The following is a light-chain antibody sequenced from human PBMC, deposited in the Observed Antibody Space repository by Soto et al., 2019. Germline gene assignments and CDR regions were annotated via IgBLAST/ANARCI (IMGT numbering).Light chain of an antibody. Sequence: QSVLTQPPSVSGAPGQRVTISCTGSSSNIGGGYDVHWYQQLPGTAPKLLIYGNNNRPSGVPDRFSGSKSGTSASLAITGLQAEDEGDYYCQTYDNSLNGGVFGGGTKLTVL. CDR1: SSNIGGGYD. V-gene: IGLV1-40*01. CDR2: GNN. CDR3: QTYDNSLNGGV. J-gene: IGLJ3*02.